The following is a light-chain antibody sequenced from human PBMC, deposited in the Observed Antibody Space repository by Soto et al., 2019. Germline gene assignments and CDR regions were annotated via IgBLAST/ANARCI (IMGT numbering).Light chain of an antibody. CDR1: GSNIGSKS. V-gene: IGLV1-44*01. CDR3: AAWDDTLNGWV. J-gene: IGLJ3*02. Sequence: QPVLTQPHSASGTPGQRVTVSCSGSGSNIGSKSVNWYQQLPGAAPKLLIYADNQRPSGVPDRFSGSKSGTSASLAISGLQSEDEADYYCAAWDDTLNGWVFGGGTKVTVL. CDR2: ADN.